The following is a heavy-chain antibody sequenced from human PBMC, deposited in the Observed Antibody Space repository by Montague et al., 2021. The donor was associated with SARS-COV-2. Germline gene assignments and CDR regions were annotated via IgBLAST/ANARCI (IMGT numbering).Heavy chain of an antibody. Sequence: PALVKSTQTLTLTCTFSGFSLSTSGMCVSWIRQPPGKALEWLALIDWXDEKYYSTSLKTRLTISKDTSKNQVVLTMTNMDPVDTATYYCARIWGATRGDAFDIWGQGTMVTVSS. J-gene: IGHJ3*02. CDR2: IDWXDEK. CDR1: GFSLSTSGMC. CDR3: ARIWGATRGDAFDI. D-gene: IGHD1-26*01. V-gene: IGHV2-70*01.